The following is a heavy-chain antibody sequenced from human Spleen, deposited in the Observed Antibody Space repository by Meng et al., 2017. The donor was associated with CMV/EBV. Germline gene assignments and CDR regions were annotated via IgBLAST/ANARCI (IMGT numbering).Heavy chain of an antibody. D-gene: IGHD2-2*01. J-gene: IGHJ6*02. CDR1: GFTFSTYW. CDR3: ARDGKYCSSGTCDYYVMDV. V-gene: IGHV3-74*01. CDR2: ISGDGTTT. Sequence: GGSLRLSCAASGFTFSTYWMHWVRQAPGKGLVWVSRISGDGTTTTYAGSVRGRFTISRDNAKNTLYLQKDSLRAGDTAVYYCARDGKYCSSGTCDYYVMDVWGQGTTVTVSS.